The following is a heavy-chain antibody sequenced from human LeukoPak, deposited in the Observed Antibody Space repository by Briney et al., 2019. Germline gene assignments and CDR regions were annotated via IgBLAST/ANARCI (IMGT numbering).Heavy chain of an antibody. CDR1: GFTVSSSY. J-gene: IGHJ4*02. CDR3: AKRARPFGGGFDY. V-gene: IGHV3-53*01. D-gene: IGHD3-16*01. CDR2: IYSGGRT. Sequence: PGGSLRLSCAASGFTVSSSYMSWVRQAPGKGLEWVSVIYSGGRTSYADSVKGRFTISRDNSKNTLYLQMNSLRAEDTAVYCCAKRARPFGGGFDYWGQGTLVSVSS.